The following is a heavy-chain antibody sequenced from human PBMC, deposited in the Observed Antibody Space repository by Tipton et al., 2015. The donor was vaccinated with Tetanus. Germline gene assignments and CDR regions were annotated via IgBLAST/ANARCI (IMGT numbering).Heavy chain of an antibody. CDR3: TSSLNTWYYYGVDV. CDR1: GGSLRSGDHY. J-gene: IGHJ6*02. V-gene: IGHV4-61*08. Sequence: TLSLTCTVSGGSLRSGDHYWSWIRQPPGKGLEWLAYISASGSTNSNYSLKSRITISRDTSKNQFSLKLASVTAADTAVYFCTSSLNTWYYYGVDVWGQGTTVTVSS. D-gene: IGHD3-16*01. CDR2: ISASGST.